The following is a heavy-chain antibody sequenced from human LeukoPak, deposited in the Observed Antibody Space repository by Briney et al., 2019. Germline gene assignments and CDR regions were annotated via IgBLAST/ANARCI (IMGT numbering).Heavy chain of an antibody. Sequence: PSETLSLTCAVYGESFSAYYWSWIRQAPGKTLEWIGEIHHSGTTNYNPSLKSRVTISVDTSKNQFSLKLNSVTAADTAVYYCARAGYGDSDFDYWGQGTLVTVSS. D-gene: IGHD4-17*01. CDR2: IHHSGTT. J-gene: IGHJ4*02. CDR1: GESFSAYY. CDR3: ARAGYGDSDFDY. V-gene: IGHV4-34*01.